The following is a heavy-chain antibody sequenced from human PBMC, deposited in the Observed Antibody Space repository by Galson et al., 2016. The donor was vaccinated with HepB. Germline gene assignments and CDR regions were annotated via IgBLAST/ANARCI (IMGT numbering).Heavy chain of an antibody. CDR1: GGSMTNYY. CDR2: VYYSGST. Sequence: SETLSLTCSVSGGSMTNYYWHWIRQPPGKGLEWVGYVYYSGSTDYNPFLKTRVTIFVDTSKSQFSLELTSVTAADTAVYYCARSVSAKYYFDFWGQGTLVTVSS. V-gene: IGHV4-59*01. CDR3: ARSVSAKYYFDF. J-gene: IGHJ4*02. D-gene: IGHD2/OR15-2a*01.